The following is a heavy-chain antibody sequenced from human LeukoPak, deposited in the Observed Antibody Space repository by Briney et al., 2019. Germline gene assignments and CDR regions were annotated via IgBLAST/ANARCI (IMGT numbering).Heavy chain of an antibody. Sequence: SETLSLTCAVSGGSISSGGYSWSWIRQPPGKGLEWIGYIYHSGSTYYNPSLKSRVTISVDRSKNQFSLKLSSVTAADTAMYYCARRGFCTGASCSFALDHWGQGILVTVSS. CDR3: ARRGFCTGASCSFALDH. V-gene: IGHV4-30-2*01. CDR2: IYHSGST. D-gene: IGHD2-15*01. J-gene: IGHJ4*02. CDR1: GGSISSGGYS.